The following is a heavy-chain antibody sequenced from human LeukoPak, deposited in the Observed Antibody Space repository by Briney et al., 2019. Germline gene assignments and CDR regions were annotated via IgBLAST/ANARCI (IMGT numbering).Heavy chain of an antibody. Sequence: SETLSLACAVYDGSFSASYWSWIRQPPGKGLEWIGEINHSGSTNYNPSLKSRVTISVDTSKNQLSLKLSSVTAADTAVYYCARRPYSSGNYKGAFDIWGQGTMVTVSS. D-gene: IGHD3-10*01. CDR3: ARRPYSSGNYKGAFDI. J-gene: IGHJ3*02. CDR1: DGSFSASY. CDR2: INHSGST. V-gene: IGHV4-34*01.